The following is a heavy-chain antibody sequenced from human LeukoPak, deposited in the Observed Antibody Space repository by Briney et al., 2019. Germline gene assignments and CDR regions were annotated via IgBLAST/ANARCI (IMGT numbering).Heavy chain of an antibody. Sequence: GGSLRLSCAASGFTFSSYGMQWVRQAPGKGLEWVAVIWYDGSNKYYADSVKGRFTISRDNSKNTLYLQMNSMRAEDTAVYYCAKELPAALDYWGQGTLVTVSS. J-gene: IGHJ4*02. CDR3: AKELPAALDY. V-gene: IGHV3-33*06. CDR1: GFTFSSYG. CDR2: IWYDGSNK. D-gene: IGHD2-2*01.